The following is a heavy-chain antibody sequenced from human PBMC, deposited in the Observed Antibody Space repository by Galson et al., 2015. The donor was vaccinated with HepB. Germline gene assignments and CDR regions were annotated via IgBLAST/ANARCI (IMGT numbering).Heavy chain of an antibody. D-gene: IGHD3-16*02. CDR3: AREYHRWGIIVIPGDY. CDR1: GFIFSSHG. Sequence: SLRLSCAASGFIFSSHGMHWVRQAPGKGLERVAVIWHDGSNKYYADSVKGRFTISRDSSKNTLYLQMNSLRADDTAVYYCAREYHRWGIIVIPGDYWGQGVLVTVSS. V-gene: IGHV3-33*01. CDR2: IWHDGSNK. J-gene: IGHJ4*02.